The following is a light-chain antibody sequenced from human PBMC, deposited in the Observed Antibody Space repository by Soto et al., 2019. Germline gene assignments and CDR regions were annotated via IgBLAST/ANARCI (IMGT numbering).Light chain of an antibody. CDR2: DAS. J-gene: IGKJ5*01. V-gene: IGKV3-11*01. CDR1: QSVSSY. CDR3: QQLGT. Sequence: EIVLTQSPATLSLSPGERATLSCRASQSVSSYLAWYQQKPGQAPRLLIYDASNSATGIPARFSGSGSGTDFTLTISSLEPEDFAVYYCQQLGTFGQGTRLEIK.